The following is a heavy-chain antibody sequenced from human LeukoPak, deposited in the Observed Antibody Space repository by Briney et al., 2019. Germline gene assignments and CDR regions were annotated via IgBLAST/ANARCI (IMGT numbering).Heavy chain of an antibody. Sequence: ASVKVSCKTSGYRFTAYPLHWVRQAPGQGHEWLGWMNPHSGETSNAQKFQGRVTMTRDTSISVAYMELSSLRSDDTAVYYCARGMDAEAFQNWGQGTLVTVSS. CDR1: GYRFTAYP. D-gene: IGHD2-2*03. J-gene: IGHJ1*01. CDR2: MNPHSGET. V-gene: IGHV1-2*02. CDR3: ARGMDAEAFQN.